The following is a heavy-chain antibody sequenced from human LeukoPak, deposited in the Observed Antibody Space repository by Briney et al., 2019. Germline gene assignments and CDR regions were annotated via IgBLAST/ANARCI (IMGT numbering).Heavy chain of an antibody. CDR2: ISSKAYDETP. CDR1: GFTFADNS. J-gene: IGHJ4*02. Sequence: QPGGSLRLSCTVSGFTFADNSLTWVRQAPGKGLEWVTSISSKAYDETPKYAASVKGRFTVSRDDSKDTAYLHMNSLKIEDTAVYYCARDPNYYYGSGLDYWGQGTLLTVSS. CDR3: ARDPNYYYGSGLDY. V-gene: IGHV3-49*04. D-gene: IGHD3-10*01.